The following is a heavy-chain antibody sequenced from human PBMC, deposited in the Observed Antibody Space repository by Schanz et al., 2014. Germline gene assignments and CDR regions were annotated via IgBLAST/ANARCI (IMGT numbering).Heavy chain of an antibody. D-gene: IGHD5-18*01. J-gene: IGHJ4*02. Sequence: QVQLVESGGGVVQPGGSLRLSCAASGFTFSSSGMHWVRQAPGKGLEWVAFIPSDESNKYYTDSVKGRFTISRDNSRETMFLQMNTLRPDDTAVYYCAKDEGYNYGYIFDYWGQGTLVTVSS. CDR3: AKDEGYNYGYIFDY. V-gene: IGHV3-30*02. CDR1: GFTFSSSG. CDR2: IPSDESNK.